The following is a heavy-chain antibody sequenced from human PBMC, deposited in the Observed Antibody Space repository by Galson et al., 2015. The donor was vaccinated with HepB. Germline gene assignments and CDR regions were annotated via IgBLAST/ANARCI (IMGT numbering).Heavy chain of an antibody. CDR2: IFHTGGT. CDR1: GYSISSVYY. CDR3: AKSRNDYNSASGYDY. J-gene: IGHJ4*02. Sequence: DTLSLTCAVSGYSISSVYYWGWIRQPPGKGLEWIGTIFHTGGTYYNPSLKRRVTISMNMSKNQFSLKLSSVPAADTAVYYCAKSRNDYNSASGYDYWGQGTLVTVSS. D-gene: IGHD1-1*01. V-gene: IGHV4-38-2*01.